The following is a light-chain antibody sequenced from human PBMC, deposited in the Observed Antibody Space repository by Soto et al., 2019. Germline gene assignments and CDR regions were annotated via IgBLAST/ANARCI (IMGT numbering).Light chain of an antibody. CDR3: QQYNNWPPWT. CDR2: GAS. Sequence: EIVMTQSPDTLSVSPGERATLSCRASQSVSSNLAWYQQKPGQAPRLLISGASTRATNIPARFSGSGSGTEFTLTFSSLQSEDFAVYYCQQYNNWPPWTFGQGTKVEIK. CDR1: QSVSSN. V-gene: IGKV3-15*01. J-gene: IGKJ1*01.